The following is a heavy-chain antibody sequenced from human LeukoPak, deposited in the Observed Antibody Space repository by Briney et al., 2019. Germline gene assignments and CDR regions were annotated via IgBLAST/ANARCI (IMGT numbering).Heavy chain of an antibody. V-gene: IGHV3-48*03. CDR1: GYTFRAYE. J-gene: IGHJ4*02. CDR3: VSAYGGLRDH. CDR2: ISGSGDTI. D-gene: IGHD3-16*01. Sequence: GGSLRLSCAPSGYTFRAYEMNWVRQAPGKGLEWLSYISGSGDTIYYAESVKGRFTISRDNAKNSLYLQMNSLRAEDTAFYYCVSAYGGLRDHWGQGTLVTVSS.